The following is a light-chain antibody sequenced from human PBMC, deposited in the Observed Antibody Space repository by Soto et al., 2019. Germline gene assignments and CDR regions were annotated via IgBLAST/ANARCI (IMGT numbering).Light chain of an antibody. V-gene: IGKV3-15*01. J-gene: IGKJ4*01. CDR2: GAS. CDR1: QRIYSN. CDR3: QQYHHWPVT. Sequence: EIVMTQYPATLSVSPGERVTFSCRASQRIYSNLAWYQHTPGQAPRLLISGASTGATGLPSRFSGSGSGTDFTLTINSLQSEDVAVYYCQQYHHWPVTFGGGTKVDIK.